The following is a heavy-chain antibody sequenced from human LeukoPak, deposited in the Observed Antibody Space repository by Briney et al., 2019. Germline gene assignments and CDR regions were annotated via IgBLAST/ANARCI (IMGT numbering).Heavy chain of an antibody. CDR3: ARDSGTTGEVKFEA. CDR2: INHSGST. Sequence: SETLSLTCAVYGGSFSGYYWSWIRQPPGKGRDWIGEINHSGSTNYNPSLKSRVTISLDTSKNQSSLKLSSMTAADTDVYYCARDSGTTGEVKFEAWGQGMLVTVSS. V-gene: IGHV4-34*01. D-gene: IGHD3-10*01. J-gene: IGHJ5*02. CDR1: GGSFSGYY.